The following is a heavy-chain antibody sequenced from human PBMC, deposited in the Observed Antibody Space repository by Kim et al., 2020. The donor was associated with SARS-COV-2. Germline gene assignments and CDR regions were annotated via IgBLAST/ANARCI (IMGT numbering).Heavy chain of an antibody. V-gene: IGHV1-2*04. J-gene: IGHJ4*02. Sequence: ASVKVSCKASGYTFTGYYMHWVRQAPGQGLEWMGWSNPNSGGTNYAQKFQGWDTMTRDTSISTAYMELGRLRSDDTAVYYCARKGVDGSGSLWFDYWGQGTLVPVSS. CDR2: SNPNSGGT. D-gene: IGHD3-10*01. CDR3: ARKGVDGSGSLWFDY. CDR1: GYTFTGYY.